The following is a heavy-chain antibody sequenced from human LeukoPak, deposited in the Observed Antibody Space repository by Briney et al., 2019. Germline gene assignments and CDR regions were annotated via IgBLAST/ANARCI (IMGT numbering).Heavy chain of an antibody. CDR2: IRYDGSNK. J-gene: IGHJ5*02. CDR1: GFSFNKYG. CDR3: AKDQRSYYASGSHYRGGNWFDP. V-gene: IGHV3-30*02. D-gene: IGHD3-10*01. Sequence: GGSLRLSCAASGFSFNKYGMHWVRQAPGKGLEWVAFIRYDGSNKYYADSVKGRFTISRDNSKNTVYVQMNSLRAEDTAVYYCAKDQRSYYASGSHYRGGNWFDPWGQGTLVTVSS.